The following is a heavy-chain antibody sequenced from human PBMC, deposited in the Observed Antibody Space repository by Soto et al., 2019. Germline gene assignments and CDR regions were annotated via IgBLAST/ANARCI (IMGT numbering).Heavy chain of an antibody. CDR2: IIPILGST. CDR1: GGTFVSSA. Sequence: QVQLLQSGAELREPGSSVRVSCTPSGGTFVSSAFAWMRQAPGGKIEWMGGIIPILGSTKFAEKFLGRLTLTAGDSSRTAYLELSSLTFDDTAVYFCAKKNPHGDSNKAWLDPWGQGTLVTVST. J-gene: IGHJ5*02. V-gene: IGHV1-69*11. D-gene: IGHD2-8*01. CDR3: AKKNPHGDSNKAWLDP.